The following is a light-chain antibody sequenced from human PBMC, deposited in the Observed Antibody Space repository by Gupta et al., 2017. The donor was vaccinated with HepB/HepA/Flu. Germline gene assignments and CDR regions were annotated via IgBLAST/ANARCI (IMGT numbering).Light chain of an antibody. V-gene: IGKV1-6*01. CDR2: GAS. CDR1: QDIGNG. Sequence: AIQMTQSPSSLSASVGDRVTITCRASQDIGNGLGWYQQKIGRAPKLLIYGASSLQSGVPSRFSGSGSGTDFTLTISSLQPEDFATYHCLQDDNYPLTFGHGTKVDIK. CDR3: LQDDNYPLT. J-gene: IGKJ3*01.